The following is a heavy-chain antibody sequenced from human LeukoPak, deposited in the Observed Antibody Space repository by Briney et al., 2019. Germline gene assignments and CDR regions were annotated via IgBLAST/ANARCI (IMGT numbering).Heavy chain of an antibody. V-gene: IGHV6-1*01. CDR2: TYYRSKWYN. Sequence: SETLSLTCAISGDSVSSNSAAWNWIRQSPSRGLEWLGRTYYRSKWYNDYAVSVKSRITINPDTSKNQFSLQLNSVTPEDTAAYYCARAWIVATIYDYWGQGTLVSVSS. J-gene: IGHJ4*02. D-gene: IGHD5-12*01. CDR1: GDSVSSNSAA. CDR3: ARAWIVATIYDY.